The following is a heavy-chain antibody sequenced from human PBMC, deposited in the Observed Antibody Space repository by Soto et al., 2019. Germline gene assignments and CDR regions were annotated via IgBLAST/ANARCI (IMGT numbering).Heavy chain of an antibody. CDR3: ARGWLRDAWVH. D-gene: IGHD5-12*01. CDR2: ISSSSTYI. Sequence: EVQLVESGGGLVRPGGSLRLSCAASGFTFSSYNMNWVRQAPGKGLEWVSSISSSSTYIYYATSLKGRCTISRDNAKNSLYLQLNSLRAEDTAVYYCARGWLRDAWVHWGQGALVTVSS. CDR1: GFTFSSYN. J-gene: IGHJ4*02. V-gene: IGHV3-21*01.